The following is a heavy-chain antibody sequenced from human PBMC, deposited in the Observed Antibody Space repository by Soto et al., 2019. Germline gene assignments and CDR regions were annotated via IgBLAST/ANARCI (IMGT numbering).Heavy chain of an antibody. D-gene: IGHD1-26*01. J-gene: IGHJ4*02. CDR1: GFTFNDYY. CDR3: ARIVGARLNDY. CDR2: ISTTGSYT. Sequence: SLRLSCAASGFTFNDYYMTWFRQAPGRGLEWLSCISTTGSYTNYADSVKGRFTISRDNAENSLYLQMDSLRAEDTAVYCCARIVGARLNDYWGQGTLVTVSS. V-gene: IGHV3-11*03.